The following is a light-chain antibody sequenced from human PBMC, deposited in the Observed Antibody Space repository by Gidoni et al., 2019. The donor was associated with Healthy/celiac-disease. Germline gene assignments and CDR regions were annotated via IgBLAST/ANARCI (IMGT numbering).Light chain of an antibody. CDR3: QSADSSGTYVV. Sequence: SYELPHPPSVSVSPGQTARITCSGDALPKQYAYWYQQKPGQAPVLVIYKDSERPSGIPERFSGSSSGKTVTLTISGVQAEDEADYYCQSADSSGTYVVFGGGTKLTVL. CDR1: ALPKQY. J-gene: IGLJ2*01. CDR2: KDS. V-gene: IGLV3-25*02.